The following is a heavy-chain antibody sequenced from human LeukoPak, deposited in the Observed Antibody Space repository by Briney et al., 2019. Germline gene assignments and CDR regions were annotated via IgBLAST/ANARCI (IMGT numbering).Heavy chain of an antibody. CDR3: ARVVTGYDILTGYYTGGFDY. CDR2: IYYSGST. D-gene: IGHD3-9*01. CDR1: GGSISSGGYY. V-gene: IGHV4-31*03. J-gene: IGHJ4*02. Sequence: PSETLSLTCTVSGGSISSGGYYWSWIRQHPGEGLEWIGYIYYSGSTYYNPSLKSRVTISVDTSKNQFSLKLSSLTAADTAWYYCARVVTGYDILTGYYTGGFDYWGQGTLVTVSS.